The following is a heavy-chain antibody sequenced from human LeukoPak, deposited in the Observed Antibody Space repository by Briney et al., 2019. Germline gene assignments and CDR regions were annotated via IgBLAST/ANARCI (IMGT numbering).Heavy chain of an antibody. Sequence: SVKVSCKASGGTFSSYASSWVRQAPGQGLEWMGGIIPIFGTANYAQKFQGRVTITADKSTSTAYMELSSLRSEDTAVYYCARETIWDKGSYGYWGQGTLVTVSS. CDR1: GGTFSSYA. J-gene: IGHJ4*02. CDR3: ARETIWDKGSYGY. CDR2: IIPIFGTA. V-gene: IGHV1-69*06. D-gene: IGHD1-26*01.